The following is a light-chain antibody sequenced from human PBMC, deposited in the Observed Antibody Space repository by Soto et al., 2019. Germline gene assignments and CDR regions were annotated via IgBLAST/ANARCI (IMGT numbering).Light chain of an antibody. Sequence: QSVLTQPPSASGTPGQRVTISCSGSTSNIGRNFVSWYRQLPGEAPKLILYGVSDRPSGVSDRFSGSKSGDTASLTFSGLQAEDEADYYCSSYTSTRTYVFGAGTKVTVL. CDR1: TSNIGRNF. CDR2: GVS. J-gene: IGLJ1*01. CDR3: SSYTSTRTYV. V-gene: IGLV1-47*01.